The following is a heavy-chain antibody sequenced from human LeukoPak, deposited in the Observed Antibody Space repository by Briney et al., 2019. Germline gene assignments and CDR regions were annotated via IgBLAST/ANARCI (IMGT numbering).Heavy chain of an antibody. Sequence: GGSLRLSCAASGFTFTRYAMTWIRQAPGKGLELISAISGSGNSTYYVDSVKGRFTISRDNSKSTVFLQMSSLRADDTAIYYCAKARGLGIVGAHFDYWGQGTLVTVSS. CDR2: ISGSGNST. V-gene: IGHV3-23*01. J-gene: IGHJ4*02. CDR1: GFTFTRYA. D-gene: IGHD1-26*01. CDR3: AKARGLGIVGAHFDY.